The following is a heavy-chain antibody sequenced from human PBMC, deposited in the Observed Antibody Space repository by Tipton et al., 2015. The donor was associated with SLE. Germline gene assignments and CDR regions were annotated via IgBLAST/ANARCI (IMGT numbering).Heavy chain of an antibody. CDR3: AKDSRYRPTYLDY. CDR2: MSGSGGSS. CDR1: QFSFNTYA. Sequence: SLRLSCAASQFSFNTYAMSWIRQAPGKAPEWVSAMSGSGGSSYYADSAKGRFTISRDNSTVYLQMNSPRAEDTAVYYCAKDSRYRPTYLDYWGQGTLVTVSS. J-gene: IGHJ4*02. V-gene: IGHV3-23*01. D-gene: IGHD1-1*01.